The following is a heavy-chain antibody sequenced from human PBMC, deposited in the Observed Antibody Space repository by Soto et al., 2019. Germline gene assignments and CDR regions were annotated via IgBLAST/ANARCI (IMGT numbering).Heavy chain of an antibody. D-gene: IGHD2-15*01. CDR3: TCGYCSGRNCYSSPGNY. J-gene: IGHJ4*02. CDR1: GFTFSDYL. CDR2: IKNKAGSYYT. Sequence: GGSLRLSCAASGFTFSDYLMEWVRQAPGKGLEWVGRIKNKAGSYYTEYVASVKGRFTISRDDSINSLYLQVNSLKTEDTAVYYCTCGYCSGRNCYSSPGNYWGQGTLVTVSS. V-gene: IGHV3-72*01.